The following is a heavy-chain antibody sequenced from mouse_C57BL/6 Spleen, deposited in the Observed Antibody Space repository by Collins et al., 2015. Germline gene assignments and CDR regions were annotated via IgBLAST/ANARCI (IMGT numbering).Heavy chain of an antibody. J-gene: IGHJ3*01. CDR3: ARSGGTGEFAY. V-gene: IGHV9-3-1*01. D-gene: IGHD4-1*01. Sequence: QIQLVQSGPELKKPGETVKISCKASGYTFTNYGMNWVKQAPGKGLKWMGWINTYTGEPTYADDFKGRFAFSLETSASTAYLQINNLKNEDTATYFCARSGGTGEFAYWGQGTLVTVSA. CDR2: INTYTGEP. CDR1: GYTFTNYG.